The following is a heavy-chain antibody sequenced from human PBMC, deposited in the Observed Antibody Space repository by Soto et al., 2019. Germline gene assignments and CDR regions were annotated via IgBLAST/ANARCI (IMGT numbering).Heavy chain of an antibody. CDR1: GYTFTAYH. CDR2: INPKFGDT. V-gene: IGHV1-2*02. Sequence: QVRLVQSGAEVKEPGDSVRVSCEASGYTFTAYHIHWVRQAPGQGLEWMGWINPKFGDTGYAQDFQGRVSMTSDMSISTVYRELSRLNSDDTAIYYCGRNMDYYYGRGSGNGHGVWGQGTTVTVFS. CDR3: GRNMDYYYGRGSGNGHGV. J-gene: IGHJ6*02. D-gene: IGHD3-10*02.